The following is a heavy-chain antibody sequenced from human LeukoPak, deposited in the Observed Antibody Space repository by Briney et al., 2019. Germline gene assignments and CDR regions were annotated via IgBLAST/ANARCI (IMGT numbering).Heavy chain of an antibody. CDR1: GGSISSDF. Sequence: SETLSLTCTVSGGSISSDFWSWIRQPAGKGLEWIGRIYTSGSTNYNTSLKSRVTMSVDTSKNQFSLKLSSVTAADTAVYYCAREWGGYRSFDYWGQGTLVTVSS. J-gene: IGHJ4*02. CDR3: AREWGGYRSFDY. CDR2: IYTSGST. V-gene: IGHV4-4*07. D-gene: IGHD3-16*02.